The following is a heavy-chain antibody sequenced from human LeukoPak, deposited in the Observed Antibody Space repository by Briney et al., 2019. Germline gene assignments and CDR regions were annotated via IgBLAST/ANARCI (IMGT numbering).Heavy chain of an antibody. V-gene: IGHV3-11*06. Sequence: GGSLRLSCAASGFIFSDSYMASIRQAPGKGPEWVSYITSTSSNTMYPDSVRGRFTISRDNAKNSLYLQMNSLRVEDTAVYYCARLHGYSYGLADSWGQGTLVTVSS. D-gene: IGHD5-18*01. CDR2: ITSTSSNT. CDR3: ARLHGYSYGLADS. J-gene: IGHJ4*02. CDR1: GFIFSDSY.